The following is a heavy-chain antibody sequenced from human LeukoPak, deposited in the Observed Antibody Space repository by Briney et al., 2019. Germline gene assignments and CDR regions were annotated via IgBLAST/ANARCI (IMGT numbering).Heavy chain of an antibody. Sequence: ASVKVSCKASGYTFTGYYMHWVRQAPGQGLEWMGWINPNSGGTNYAQKFQGRVTMTRDTSISTAYMELSRLRSDDTAVYYCARASGEGVAARLEYWGQGTLVTVSS. CDR3: ARASGEGVAARLEY. V-gene: IGHV1-2*02. J-gene: IGHJ4*02. CDR2: INPNSGGT. CDR1: GYTFTGYY. D-gene: IGHD6-6*01.